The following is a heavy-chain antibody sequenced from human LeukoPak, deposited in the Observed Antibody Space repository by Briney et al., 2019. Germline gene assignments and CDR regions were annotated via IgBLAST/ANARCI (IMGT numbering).Heavy chain of an antibody. J-gene: IGHJ4*02. D-gene: IGHD1-26*01. V-gene: IGHV1-69*01. CDR3: ARARGGARNFHFDY. CDR2: IITISDTA. CDR1: GGTSSSYA. Sequence: SLKVSCKAPGGTSSSYAITWVRQAPGQGLEWMGGIITISDTADYAHKFQGRVTVTADESTSTAYMEIGSLRSEGTAVYYCARARGGARNFHFDYWGQGTLVTVSS.